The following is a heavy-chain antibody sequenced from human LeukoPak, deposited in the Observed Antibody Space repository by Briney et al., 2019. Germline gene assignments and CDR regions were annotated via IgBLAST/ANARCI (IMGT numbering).Heavy chain of an antibody. D-gene: IGHD3-10*01. CDR1: GYTFTSYG. Sequence: GASVKVSCKASGYTFTSYGISWVRQAPGQGLEWMGWISAYNGNTNYAQKLQGRVTMTTDTSTSTAYMELRSLRSDDTAVYYCARHGSGSYQYNWFDPWGQGTLVTVSS. V-gene: IGHV1-18*01. CDR3: ARHGSGSYQYNWFDP. CDR2: ISAYNGNT. J-gene: IGHJ5*02.